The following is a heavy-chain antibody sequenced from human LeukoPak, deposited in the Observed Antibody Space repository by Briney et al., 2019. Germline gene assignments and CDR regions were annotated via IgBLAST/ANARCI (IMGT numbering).Heavy chain of an antibody. Sequence: SVKVSCKASGGTFSSYAISWVRQAPGQGLEWMGGIIPIFGTANYAQKFQGRVTITADESTSTAYMELSSLRSEDTAVYYCASSVATTSSAFDYWGQGTLVTVSS. CDR3: ASSVATTSSAFDY. CDR2: IIPIFGTA. J-gene: IGHJ4*02. V-gene: IGHV1-69*13. CDR1: GGTFSSYA. D-gene: IGHD6-6*01.